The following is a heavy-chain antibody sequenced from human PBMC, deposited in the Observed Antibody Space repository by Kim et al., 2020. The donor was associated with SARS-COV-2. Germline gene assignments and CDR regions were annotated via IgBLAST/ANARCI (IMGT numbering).Heavy chain of an antibody. V-gene: IGHV4-59*01. J-gene: IGHJ4*02. Sequence: YNPHRKSRGTIAVEPTTNQFSPKLSSVTAADTAVYYCARSVVTAMPYFDYWGQGTLVTVSS. CDR3: ARSVVTAMPYFDY. D-gene: IGHD2-21*02.